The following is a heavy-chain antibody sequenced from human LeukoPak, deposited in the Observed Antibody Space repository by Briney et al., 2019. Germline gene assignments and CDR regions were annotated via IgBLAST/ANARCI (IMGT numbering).Heavy chain of an antibody. CDR1: GFTFSSYG. D-gene: IGHD2-15*01. V-gene: IGHV3-30*03. CDR2: ISYDGSNK. Sequence: PGGSLRLSCAASGFTFSSYGMHWVRQAPGKGLEWVAVISYDGSNKYYADSVKGRFTISRDNSKNTLYLQMNSLRAEDTAVYYCARGGDLGSCSGGTCYSVDYWGQGTVVTVSS. J-gene: IGHJ4*02. CDR3: ARGGDLGSCSGGTCYSVDY.